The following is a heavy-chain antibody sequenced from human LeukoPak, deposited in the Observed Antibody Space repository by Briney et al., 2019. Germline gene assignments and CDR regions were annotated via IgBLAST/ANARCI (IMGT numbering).Heavy chain of an antibody. CDR3: AGYYSSIYGMDV. J-gene: IGHJ6*02. CDR1: GGSFSGYF. D-gene: IGHD3-3*01. Sequence: SETLSLTCAVNGGSFSGYFWSWIRQPPGKGLEWIGEINHSGSTYYNASLKSRITISVDTSKRQFSLRMNSVTAADTAVYFCAGYYSSIYGMDVWGQGTSVTVTS. V-gene: IGHV4-34*01. CDR2: INHSGST.